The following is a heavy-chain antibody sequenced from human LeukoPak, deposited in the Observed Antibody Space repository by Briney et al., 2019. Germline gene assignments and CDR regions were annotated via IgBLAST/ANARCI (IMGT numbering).Heavy chain of an antibody. D-gene: IGHD3-10*02. CDR1: GFTFSSYG. CDR3: AKDGYDIFGVHYYYYMDV. V-gene: IGHV3-30*02. Sequence: GGSLRLSCAASGFTFSSYGMHWVRQAPGKGLEWVAFIRYDGSNKYYADSVKGRFTISRDNSKNTLYLQMNSLRAEDTAVYYCAKDGYDIFGVHYYYYMDVWGKGTTVTISS. J-gene: IGHJ6*03. CDR2: IRYDGSNK.